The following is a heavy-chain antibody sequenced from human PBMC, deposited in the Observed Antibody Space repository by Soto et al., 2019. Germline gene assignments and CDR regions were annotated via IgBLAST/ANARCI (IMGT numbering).Heavy chain of an antibody. CDR3: AFSRDGGVLHYYYHMDV. CDR1: GGSFSSFA. D-gene: IGHD3-3*01. J-gene: IGHJ6*03. V-gene: IGHV1-69*13. Sequence: SVKVSCKASGGSFSSFAFSWVRQAPGQGLEWMGGMIPMFGSANYAQKFLGRVPFTADDSTSTAYMEISGLTFEDTAFYYCAFSRDGGVLHYYYHMDVWGPGTSVTVSS. CDR2: MIPMFGSA.